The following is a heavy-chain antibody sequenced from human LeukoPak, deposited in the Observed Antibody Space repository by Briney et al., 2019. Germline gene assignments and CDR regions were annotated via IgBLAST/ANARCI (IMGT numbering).Heavy chain of an antibody. CDR1: GYSIRSGDY. V-gene: IGHV4-38-2*01. CDR2: IYHSGST. Sequence: PSETLSLTCAVSGYSIRSGDYWGRIRQSPGKGLEWIGSIYHSGSTHYNPSLKSRVTISVDTSKNQFSLMLSSVTAADTAVYYCARNRSLTTTPGFDHWGQGTLVTVSS. D-gene: IGHD4-11*01. J-gene: IGHJ4*02. CDR3: ARNRSLTTTPGFDH.